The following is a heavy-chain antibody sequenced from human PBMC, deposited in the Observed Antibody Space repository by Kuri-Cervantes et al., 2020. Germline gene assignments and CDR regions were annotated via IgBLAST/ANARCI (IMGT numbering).Heavy chain of an antibody. V-gene: IGHV5-51*01. CDR2: IYPGDSDT. CDR3: ARQRGLRFLEWLLWDAFDI. J-gene: IGHJ3*02. Sequence: GESLKISCKGSGYSFTNYWIGWVRQMPGKGLEWMGIIYPGDSDTRYSPSFQGQVTISADKSISTAYLQWSSLKASDTAMYYCARQRGLRFLEWLLWDAFDIWGQGTMVTVSS. D-gene: IGHD3-3*01. CDR1: GYSFTNYW.